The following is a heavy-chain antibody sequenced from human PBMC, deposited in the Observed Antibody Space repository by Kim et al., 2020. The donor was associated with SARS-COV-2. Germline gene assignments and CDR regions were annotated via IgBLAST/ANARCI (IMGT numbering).Heavy chain of an antibody. CDR1: GFTFSSYA. CDR2: ISGSGGST. Sequence: GGSLRLSCAASGFTFSSYAMSWVRQAPGKGLEWVSAISGSGGSTYYADSVKGRFTISRDNSKNTLYLQMNSLRAEDTAVYYCAQGLSDIVVVTANLHGGCSDPWGQGTLVTVSS. D-gene: IGHD2-21*02. V-gene: IGHV3-23*01. J-gene: IGHJ5*02. CDR3: AQGLSDIVVVTANLHGGCSDP.